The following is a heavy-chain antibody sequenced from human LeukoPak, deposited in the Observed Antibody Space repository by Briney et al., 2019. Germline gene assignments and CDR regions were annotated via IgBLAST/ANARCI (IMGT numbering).Heavy chain of an antibody. V-gene: IGHV3-30*12. CDR2: IRFDGSKT. Sequence: GGSLRLSCAASGFSFISYGMHWVRQAPGKGLEWVALIRFDGSKTYYADSVKGRFTISRDNSKNTLYLQMNSLRAEDTAVYYCARLKGDYCSGGSCYTYAFDIWGQGTMVTVSS. CDR3: ARLKGDYCSGGSCYTYAFDI. CDR1: GFSFISYG. D-gene: IGHD2-15*01. J-gene: IGHJ3*02.